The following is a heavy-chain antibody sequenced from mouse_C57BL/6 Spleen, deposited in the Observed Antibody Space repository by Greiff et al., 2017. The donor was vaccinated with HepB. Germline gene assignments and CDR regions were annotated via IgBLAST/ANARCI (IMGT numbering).Heavy chain of an antibody. CDR1: GYTFTSYW. V-gene: IGHV1-53*01. CDR2: INPSNGGT. J-gene: IGHJ4*01. D-gene: IGHD1-1*01. Sequence: VQLQQPGTELVKPGASVKLSCKASGYTFTSYWMHWVKQRPGQGLEWIGNINPSNGGTNYNEKFKSKATLTVDKSSSTAYRQLSSLTSEDSAVDYCARITTVVDYAMDYWGQGTSVTVSS. CDR3: ARITTVVDYAMDY.